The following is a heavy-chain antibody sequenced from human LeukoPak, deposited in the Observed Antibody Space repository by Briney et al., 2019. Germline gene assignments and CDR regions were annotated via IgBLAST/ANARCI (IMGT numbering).Heavy chain of an antibody. V-gene: IGHV4-59*12. D-gene: IGHD3-22*01. CDR3: ARVYYYDSSGPNFQH. CDR2: IYYSGST. Sequence: PSETLSLTCTVSGGSISSYYWSWIRQPPGKGLEWIGYIYYSGSTNYNPSLKSRVTISVDTSKNQYSLKLSSVTAADTAVYYCARVYYYDSSGPNFQHWGQGTLVTVSS. CDR1: GGSISSYY. J-gene: IGHJ1*01.